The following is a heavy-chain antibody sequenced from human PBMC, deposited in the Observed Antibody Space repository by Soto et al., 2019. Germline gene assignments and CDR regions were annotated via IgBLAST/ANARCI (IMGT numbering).Heavy chain of an antibody. D-gene: IGHD3-16*01. J-gene: IGHJ5*02. Sequence: QVQLVQSGAEVKKPGSSVKVSCKASGGTFSNYAITWVRQAPGQGLEWLGRIIPIFGSANYAQKFQGRVTITADESTTTASMELSSLRSADTAVYYCAKDGGKDGNVGNWFDPWGQGTLVTVSS. CDR3: AKDGGKDGNVGNWFDP. V-gene: IGHV1-69*15. CDR1: GGTFSNYA. CDR2: IIPIFGSA.